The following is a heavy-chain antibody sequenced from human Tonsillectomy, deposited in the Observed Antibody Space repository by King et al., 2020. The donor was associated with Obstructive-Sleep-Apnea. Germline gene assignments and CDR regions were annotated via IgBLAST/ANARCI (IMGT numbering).Heavy chain of an antibody. J-gene: IGHJ4*02. V-gene: IGHV3-21*06. Sequence: VQLVESGGGLVQPGGSLRLSCAASGFTFSNYNMNWVRQAPGKGLEWVSSISSSRSYIYCADSVKGRFTISRDNAKNSLYLQMNSLRAEDTAVYYCARGPYDILTAYYVIDYWGQGTLVTVSS. D-gene: IGHD3-9*01. CDR1: GFTFSNYN. CDR3: ARGPYDILTAYYVIDY. CDR2: ISSSRSYI.